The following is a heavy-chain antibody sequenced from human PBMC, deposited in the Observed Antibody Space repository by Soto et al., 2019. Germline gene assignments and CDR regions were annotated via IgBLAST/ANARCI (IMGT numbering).Heavy chain of an antibody. CDR1: GGSISSYY. Sequence: SETLSLTCTVSGGSISSYYWSWIRQPPGKGLEWIGYIYYIGITTHNPSLKSRVTISVDTSKNHLSLRLSSVTAADTAVYYCARGQNFHDYWGQGTXVTVSS. CDR3: ARGQNFHDY. V-gene: IGHV4-59*01. CDR2: IYYIGIT. J-gene: IGHJ4*02.